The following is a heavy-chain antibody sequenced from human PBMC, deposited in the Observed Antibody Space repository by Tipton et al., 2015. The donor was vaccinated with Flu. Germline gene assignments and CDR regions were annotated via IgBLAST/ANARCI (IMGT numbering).Heavy chain of an antibody. Sequence: QMQLVQSGAEVKKPGASVKVSCKASGYTFTSYYMHWVRQAPGQGLEWMGIINPSGGSTIYAQKFQGRVTMTRDTSTSTVYMELSSLRSEDTAVYDCARGSGISSGYSAGYAFDIWGQGTMVTVSS. J-gene: IGHJ3*02. V-gene: IGHV1-46*01. CDR1: GYTFTSYY. CDR3: ARGSGISSGYSAGYAFDI. CDR2: INPSGGST. D-gene: IGHD3-22*01.